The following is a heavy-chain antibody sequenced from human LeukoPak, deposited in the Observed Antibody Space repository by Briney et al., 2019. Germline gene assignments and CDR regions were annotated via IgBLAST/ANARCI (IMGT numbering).Heavy chain of an antibody. D-gene: IGHD4-23*01. CDR2: IYTSGST. V-gene: IGHV4-61*02. J-gene: IGHJ4*02. Sequence: PSETLSLTCTVSGGSISSGSYYWSWIRQPAGKGLEWIGRIYTSGSTNYNPSLKSRVTISVDTSKNQFSLKLSSVTAADTDVYYCARVRGGYGGNSWLDYWGQGTLVTVSS. CDR1: GGSISSGSYY. CDR3: ARVRGGYGGNSWLDY.